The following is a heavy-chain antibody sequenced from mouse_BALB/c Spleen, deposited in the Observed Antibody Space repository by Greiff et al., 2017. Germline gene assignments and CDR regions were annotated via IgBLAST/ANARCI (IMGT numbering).Heavy chain of an antibody. Sequence: EVMLVESGGGLVKPGGSLKLSCAASGFTFSSYAMSWVRQTPEKRLEWVASISSGGSTYYPDSVKGRFTISRDNARNILYLQMSSLRSEDTAMYYCARGGRANFDYWGQGTTLTVSS. CDR2: ISSGGST. CDR3: ARGGRANFDY. D-gene: IGHD3-3*01. V-gene: IGHV5-6-5*01. CDR1: GFTFSSYA. J-gene: IGHJ2*01.